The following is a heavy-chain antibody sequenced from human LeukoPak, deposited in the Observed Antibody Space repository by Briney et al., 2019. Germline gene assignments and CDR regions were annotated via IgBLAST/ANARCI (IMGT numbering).Heavy chain of an antibody. Sequence: PSQTLSVTCTDPGGSISSGSSYWSWIRQPAGKGLGWIGRIYTSGSTTSNPSRKSRFTTSVDTSKNQFSLKLSSVTATHTSVYYCARGTWRYSFDYCGQGTPFTVSS. CDR3: ARGTWRYSFDY. D-gene: IGHD5-12*01. CDR2: IYTSGST. CDR1: GGSISSGSSY. V-gene: IGHV4-61*02. J-gene: IGHJ4*02.